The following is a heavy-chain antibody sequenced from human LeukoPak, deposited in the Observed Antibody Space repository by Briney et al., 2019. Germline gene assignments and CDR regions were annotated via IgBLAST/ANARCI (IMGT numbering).Heavy chain of an antibody. D-gene: IGHD3-9*01. V-gene: IGHV3-64D*06. Sequence: GGSLRLSCSASGFTFSNYAMHWVRQAPGKGLEYVSAVSNNGGSTYYADSVKGRFTISRDNSKNTLYLQMSSLRAEDTAVYYCARSDLTGRVLGLIDYWGQGTLVTVSS. CDR3: ARSDLTGRVLGLIDY. CDR1: GFTFSNYA. CDR2: VSNNGGST. J-gene: IGHJ4*02.